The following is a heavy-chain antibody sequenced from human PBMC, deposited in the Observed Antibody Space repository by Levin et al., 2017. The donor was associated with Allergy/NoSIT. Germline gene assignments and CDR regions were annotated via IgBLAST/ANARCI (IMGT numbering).Heavy chain of an antibody. D-gene: IGHD3-3*01. CDR1: GGSISSYY. J-gene: IGHJ5*02. CDR3: ARHFDFWSGNNWFDP. CDR2: IYYSGST. Sequence: PSQTLSLTCTVSGGSISSYYWSWIRQPPGKGLEWIGYIYYSGSTNYNPSLKSRVTISVDTSKNQFSLKLSSVTAADTAVYYCARHFDFWSGNNWFDPWGQGTLVTVSS. V-gene: IGHV4-59*01.